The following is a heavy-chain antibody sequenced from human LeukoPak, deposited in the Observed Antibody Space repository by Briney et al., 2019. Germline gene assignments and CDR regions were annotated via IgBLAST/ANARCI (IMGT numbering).Heavy chain of an antibody. V-gene: IGHV4-59*01. CDR2: IYYSGST. D-gene: IGHD6-13*01. Sequence: SETLSLTCTVSGGSISSFYWSWIRQPPGKGLEWIGDIYYSGSTNSNPSLKSRVTISVDTSKNQFSLKLSSVTAGDTAVYYCARAPGIAAAGTHFDFWGQGTLVTVSS. CDR3: ARAPGIAAAGTHFDF. CDR1: GGSISSFY. J-gene: IGHJ4*02.